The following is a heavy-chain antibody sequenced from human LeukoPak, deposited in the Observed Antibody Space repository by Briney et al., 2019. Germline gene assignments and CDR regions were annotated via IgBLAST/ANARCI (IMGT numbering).Heavy chain of an antibody. CDR1: GGSISSYY. CDR3: ARVDAGWFDP. V-gene: IGHV4-59*01. D-gene: IGHD2-2*03. Sequence: SETLSLTCSVSGGSISSYYWSWIRQPPGKGLEWIGYISYSGNTNYNPSLKSRVTISVDTSKNQFSLKLRSVTAADTAVYYCARVDAGWFDPWGQGTLVTVSS. J-gene: IGHJ5*02. CDR2: ISYSGNT.